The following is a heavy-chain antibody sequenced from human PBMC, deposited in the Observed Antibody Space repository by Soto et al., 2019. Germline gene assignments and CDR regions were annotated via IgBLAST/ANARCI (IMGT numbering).Heavy chain of an antibody. CDR1: GFTFSSYG. D-gene: IGHD3-3*01. Sequence: QVQLVESGGGVVQPGRSLRLSCAASGFTFSSYGMHWVRQAPGKGLEWVAVISYDGSNKYYADSVKGRFTISRDNSKNTLYLQMNSLRAEDTAVYYCAKKGRGFLEWFDFDYWGQGTLVTVSS. J-gene: IGHJ4*02. CDR3: AKKGRGFLEWFDFDY. V-gene: IGHV3-30*18. CDR2: ISYDGSNK.